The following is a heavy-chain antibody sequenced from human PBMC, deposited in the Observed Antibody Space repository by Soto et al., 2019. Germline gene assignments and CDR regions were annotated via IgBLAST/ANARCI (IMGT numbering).Heavy chain of an antibody. V-gene: IGHV4-4*02. J-gene: IGHJ6*02. CDR1: GGSISSSNW. Sequence: SETLSLTCAVSGGSISSSNWWSWVRQPPGKGLEWIGEIYHSGSTNYNPSLKSRVTISVDKSKNQFSLKLSSVTAADTAVYYCARAGSSRPYYSSGMDVWGQGTTVTVS. CDR2: IYHSGST. D-gene: IGHD6-6*01. CDR3: ARAGSSRPYYSSGMDV.